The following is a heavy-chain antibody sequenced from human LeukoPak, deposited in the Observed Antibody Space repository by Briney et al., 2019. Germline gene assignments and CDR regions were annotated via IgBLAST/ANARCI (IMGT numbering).Heavy chain of an antibody. J-gene: IGHJ4*02. V-gene: IGHV4-30-4*07. CDR3: ARGERYDFHFDY. CDR1: GGSISSGGYS. CDR2: TSYSGNT. D-gene: IGHD3-3*01. Sequence: SQTLSLTCAVSGGSISSGGYSWSWIRQPPGKGLEWIGYTSYSGNTYYNPSLKSRLTISVDTFNNQFSLKLSSVTAADTAVYYCARGERYDFHFDYWGQGTLVTVSS.